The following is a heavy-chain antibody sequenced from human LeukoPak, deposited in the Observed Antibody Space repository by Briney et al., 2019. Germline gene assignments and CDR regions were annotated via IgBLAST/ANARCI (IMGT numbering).Heavy chain of an antibody. D-gene: IGHD3-22*01. V-gene: IGHV3-48*01. CDR1: GFTFSYYS. Sequence: GGSLILSCAASGFTFSYYSMNWVRQAPGKGLEWVSYISSSSSTIYYADSVKGRFTISRDNAKNSLYLQMNSLRAEDTAVYYCARGPRGYDSSGYPEFFQHWGQGTLVTVSS. CDR3: ARGPRGYDSSGYPEFFQH. CDR2: ISSSSSTI. J-gene: IGHJ1*01.